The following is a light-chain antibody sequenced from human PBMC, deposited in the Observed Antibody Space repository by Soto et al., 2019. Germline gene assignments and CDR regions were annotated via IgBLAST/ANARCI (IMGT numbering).Light chain of an antibody. Sequence: EIVLTQSPATLSLSPGERATLSCRSSQSVSNFLAGYQQKPGQAPRLLISDASNRASGIRGRCSGSGSGTDFPDTRSSLGPEHFEVYYCQHRSTWPWTFPKEPKLEI. J-gene: IGKJ1*01. CDR3: QHRSTWPWT. CDR2: DAS. CDR1: QSVSNF. V-gene: IGKV3-11*01.